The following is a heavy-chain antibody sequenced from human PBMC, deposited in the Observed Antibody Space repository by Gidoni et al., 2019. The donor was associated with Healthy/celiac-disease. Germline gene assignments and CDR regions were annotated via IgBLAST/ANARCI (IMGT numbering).Heavy chain of an antibody. CDR2: INHSGST. V-gene: IGHV4-34*01. Sequence: KGLERIGEINHSGSTNYNPSLKSRVTISVDTSKNQFSLKLSSVTAADTAVYYCARGKNYGSGSYNWFDPWGQGTLVTVSS. D-gene: IGHD3-10*01. CDR3: ARGKNYGSGSYNWFDP. J-gene: IGHJ5*02.